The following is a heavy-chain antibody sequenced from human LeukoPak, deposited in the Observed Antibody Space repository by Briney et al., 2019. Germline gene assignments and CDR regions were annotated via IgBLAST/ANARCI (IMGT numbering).Heavy chain of an antibody. CDR3: TRDQTPYY. CDR1: GFTFRSYG. Sequence: PGGSLRLSCAASGFTFRSYGMHWVRQAPGKGLEWVSYISSSGSTIYYTDSVKGRFTISRDNAKNSLYLQMNSLKTEDTAVYYCTRDQTPYYWGQGTLVTVAS. V-gene: IGHV3-48*01. J-gene: IGHJ4*02. CDR2: ISSSGSTI.